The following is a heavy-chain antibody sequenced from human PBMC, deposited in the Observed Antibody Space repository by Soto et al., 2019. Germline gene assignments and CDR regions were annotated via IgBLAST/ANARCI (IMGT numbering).Heavy chain of an antibody. CDR2: ISSSGSTI. J-gene: IGHJ4*02. CDR1: GFTFSSYE. Sequence: GSLRLSCAASGFTFSSYEMNWVRQAPGKGLEWVSYISSSGSTIYYADSVKGRFTISRDNAKNSLYLQMNSLRAEDTAVYYCAKEHRFLEWLFNDYFDFWGQGTLVTVSS. CDR3: AKEHRFLEWLFNDYFDF. D-gene: IGHD3-3*01. V-gene: IGHV3-48*03.